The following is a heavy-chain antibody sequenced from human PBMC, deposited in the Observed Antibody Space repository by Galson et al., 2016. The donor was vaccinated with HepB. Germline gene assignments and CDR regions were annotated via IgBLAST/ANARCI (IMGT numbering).Heavy chain of an antibody. V-gene: IGHV4-61*01. J-gene: IGHJ5*02. CDR1: GDSVSSDSYS. Sequence: SETLSLTCTVSGDSVSSDSYSWTWIRQPLGKGPAWIGYIYYSGSTNYSPSLKSRVTISLDASRNQFSLRLISVTASDTAVYYCAQGRGYGSGRYHNRYFDPWGQGTLVTVSS. CDR3: AQGRGYGSGRYHNRYFDP. D-gene: IGHD3-10*01. CDR2: IYYSGST.